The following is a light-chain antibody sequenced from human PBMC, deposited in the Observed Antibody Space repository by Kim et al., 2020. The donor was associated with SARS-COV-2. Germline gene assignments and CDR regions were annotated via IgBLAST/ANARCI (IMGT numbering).Light chain of an antibody. CDR1: SSDVGGYNY. CDR3: SSYTTSTALV. Sequence: GQSITISCTGTSSDVGGYNYVSWYQQHPGKAPKLIICDVTNRPSGVSNRFSGSKSGNTASLTISGLQAEDEADYYCSSYTTSTALVFGGGTQLTVL. CDR2: DVT. V-gene: IGLV2-14*03. J-gene: IGLJ3*02.